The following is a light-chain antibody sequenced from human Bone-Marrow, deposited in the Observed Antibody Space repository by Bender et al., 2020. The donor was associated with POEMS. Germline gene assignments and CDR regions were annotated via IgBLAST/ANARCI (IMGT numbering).Light chain of an antibody. CDR3: QSYDNSLGGWV. V-gene: IGLV1-40*01. J-gene: IGLJ3*02. Sequence: YQQRPGQAPRLVVQDDSDRPSGIPARFSGSKSGTSASLAITGLQAEDEGDYYCQSYDNSLGGWVFGGGTKLTVL. CDR2: DDS.